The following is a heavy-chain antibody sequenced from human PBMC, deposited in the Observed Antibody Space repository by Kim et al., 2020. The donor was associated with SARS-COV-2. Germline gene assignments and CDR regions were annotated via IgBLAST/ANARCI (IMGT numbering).Heavy chain of an antibody. V-gene: IGHV1-2*06. CDR3: AREGGSGTRAFDF. CDR2: INPNSGAA. J-gene: IGHJ3*01. Sequence: ASVKVSCKASGYTFTAYYIHWVRQAPGRGLEWVGRINPNSGAANYAQNFQGRVTMTRDRSIGTVYLELGSLKSGDTAMYFCAREGGSGTRAFDFWGQGTLVTDSS. CDR1: GYTFTAYY. D-gene: IGHD1-1*01.